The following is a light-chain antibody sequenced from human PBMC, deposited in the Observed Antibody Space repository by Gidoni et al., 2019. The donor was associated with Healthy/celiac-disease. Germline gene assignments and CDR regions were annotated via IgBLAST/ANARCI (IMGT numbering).Light chain of an antibody. CDR1: SGHSSYA. V-gene: IGLV4-69*01. CDR3: QPWGTGLWV. Sequence: QLVRTQSHSASASLGAAVKPTCTQSSGHSSYAIAWHQQQPEKGPRYLMKLKRDGSHRKGDGIPGRFSGCSSGAERYRPISSLQSADEADYYCQPWGTGLWVFGGWTKLTVL. J-gene: IGLJ3*02. CDR2: LKRDGSH.